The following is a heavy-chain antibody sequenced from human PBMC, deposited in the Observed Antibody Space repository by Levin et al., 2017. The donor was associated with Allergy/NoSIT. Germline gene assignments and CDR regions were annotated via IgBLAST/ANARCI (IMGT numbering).Heavy chain of an antibody. Sequence: PEASVKVSCKASGYTFTGYYMHWVRQAPGQGLEWMGWINPSSGGTNYAQKFQGRVTMTRDTSINTAYMELSRLRSDDTAVYYCARDGEPGGQLLEYWGQGTLVTVSS. J-gene: IGHJ4*02. CDR1: GYTFTGYY. CDR2: INPSSGGT. V-gene: IGHV1-2*02. D-gene: IGHD6-13*01. CDR3: ARDGEPGGQLLEY.